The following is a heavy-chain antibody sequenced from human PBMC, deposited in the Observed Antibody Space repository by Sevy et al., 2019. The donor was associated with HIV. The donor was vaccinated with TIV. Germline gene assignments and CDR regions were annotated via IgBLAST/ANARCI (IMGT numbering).Heavy chain of an antibody. CDR3: AGRIAVAAFDY. J-gene: IGHJ4*02. Sequence: SETLSLTCTVSGGSFSSSSYYWNWIRQPAGRGLEWIGRIYTSGSTNYNPSLKSRVTMSVDTSKNQFSLKLSSVTAAATAVYYCAGRIAVAAFDYWGQGNLVTVSS. CDR1: GGSFSSSSYY. CDR2: IYTSGST. D-gene: IGHD6-19*01. V-gene: IGHV4-61*02.